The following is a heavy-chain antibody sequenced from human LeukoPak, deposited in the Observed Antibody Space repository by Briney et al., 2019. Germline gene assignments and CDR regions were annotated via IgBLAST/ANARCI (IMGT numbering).Heavy chain of an antibody. D-gene: IGHD5-18*01. Sequence: SETLSLTCTVSGGSISSGSYYWSWIRQPAGKGLEWIGRIYTSGSTNYNPSLKSRVTISVDTSKNQFSLKLSSVTAADTAVYYCARDGYSYGYYTFDYWGQGTLVTVSS. J-gene: IGHJ4*02. CDR1: GGSISSGSYY. V-gene: IGHV4-61*02. CDR2: IYTSGST. CDR3: ARDGYSYGYYTFDY.